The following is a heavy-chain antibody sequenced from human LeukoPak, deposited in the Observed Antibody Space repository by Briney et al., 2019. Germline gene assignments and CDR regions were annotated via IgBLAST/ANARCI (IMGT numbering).Heavy chain of an antibody. CDR3: TTGGIH. CDR2: VKPDGSEK. V-gene: IGHV3-7*01. D-gene: IGHD3-16*01. Sequence: GGSLRLSCAASGFTFSNFWMSWVRQVPGKGLEWVANVKPDGSEKNYVDSVRGRFAISRDNARKSLSLQMNRLRADDTAVYFCTTGGIHWGQGVLVTVSS. CDR1: GFTFSNFW. J-gene: IGHJ4*02.